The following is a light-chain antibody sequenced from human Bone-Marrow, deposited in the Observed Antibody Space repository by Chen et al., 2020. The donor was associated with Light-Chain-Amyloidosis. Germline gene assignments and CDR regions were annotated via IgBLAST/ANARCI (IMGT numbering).Light chain of an antibody. J-gene: IGLJ3*02. CDR2: EDD. Sequence: NFMLPQPHSVSESSGKPVSISCTRSSGSIATNYVQWYQQRPGSSPTTVIYEDDQRPSGVPDRFSGSIDRSSNSASLTISGLKTEDEADYNCQSYQGSSQGVFGGGTTLTVL. CDR3: QSYQGSSQGV. V-gene: IGLV6-57*01. CDR1: SGSIATNY.